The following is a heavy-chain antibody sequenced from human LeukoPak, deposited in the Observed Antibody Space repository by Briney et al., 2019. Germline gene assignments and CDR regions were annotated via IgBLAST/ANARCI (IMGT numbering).Heavy chain of an antibody. J-gene: IGHJ4*02. CDR1: GFSGPSSA. CDR2: IGAGASNK. Sequence: GGSLRLSCTASGFSGPSSAMAWVRQAPGKGLEWVLHIGAGASNKYYADSVKGRFTISRDHSRKTVYLQMNSLRAEDTAVYYCAQSYDSGGYPLGDSWGQGTLVTVSS. D-gene: IGHD3-22*01. CDR3: AQSYDSGGYPLGDS. V-gene: IGHV3-23*01.